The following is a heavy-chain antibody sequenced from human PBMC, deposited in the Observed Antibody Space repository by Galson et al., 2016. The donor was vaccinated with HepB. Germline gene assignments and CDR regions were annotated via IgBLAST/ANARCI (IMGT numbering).Heavy chain of an antibody. Sequence: SVKVSCKASGVTFINYAFSWVRQAPGQGLEWMGRIIPILGMANYAQKFQGRVTITADKSTSTAYMELSSLRSEDTAVYYCARDKGVAAAGRGNFDYWGQGTLVTVSS. V-gene: IGHV1-69*04. CDR2: IIPILGMA. CDR1: GVTFINYA. J-gene: IGHJ4*02. D-gene: IGHD6-25*01. CDR3: ARDKGVAAAGRGNFDY.